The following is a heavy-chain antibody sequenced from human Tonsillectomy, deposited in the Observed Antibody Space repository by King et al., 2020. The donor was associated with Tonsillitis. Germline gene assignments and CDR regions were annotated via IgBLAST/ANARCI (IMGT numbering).Heavy chain of an antibody. Sequence: VQLVESGAEVKKPGEALKISCKDSGYSFTSYWIGWVRQMPGKGLEWVGIIFPGDSDTRSSPSFQGQVTISADKSISTAYLQWSTLRASDTAMYYCAGASMGHYFNNWGQGTLVTVSS. D-gene: IGHD2/OR15-2a*01. CDR3: AGASMGHYFNN. CDR2: IFPGDSDT. J-gene: IGHJ4*02. CDR1: GYSFTSYW. V-gene: IGHV5-51*01.